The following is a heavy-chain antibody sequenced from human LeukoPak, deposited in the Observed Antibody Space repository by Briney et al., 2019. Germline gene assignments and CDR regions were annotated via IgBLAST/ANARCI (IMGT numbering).Heavy chain of an antibody. D-gene: IGHD2-15*01. J-gene: IGHJ4*02. Sequence: ASVKVSCKASGYTFTSYGISWVRQAPGQGLEWMGWISAYNGNTNYAQKLQGRVTMTTDTSTSTAYMELRSLRSDDTAVYYCASYCSGGSCFPLGYWGQGTLVTVSS. CDR1: GYTFTSYG. CDR3: ASYCSGGSCFPLGY. V-gene: IGHV1-18*01. CDR2: ISAYNGNT.